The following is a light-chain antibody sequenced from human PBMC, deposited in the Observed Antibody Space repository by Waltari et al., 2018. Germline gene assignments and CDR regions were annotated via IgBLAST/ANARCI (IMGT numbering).Light chain of an antibody. CDR2: LGS. CDR1: QSLLNRNGYHY. V-gene: IGKV2-28*01. CDR3: MQALHAPVT. Sequence: EIVMTQSPLSLAVTPGEPASISCRSSQSLLNRNGYHYLDWYLQKPGQAPQLLISLGSDRASGVPDRFRGSGSVTEFTLKISRVEPEDVGVYYCMQALHAPVTFGPGTKVDIK. J-gene: IGKJ3*01.